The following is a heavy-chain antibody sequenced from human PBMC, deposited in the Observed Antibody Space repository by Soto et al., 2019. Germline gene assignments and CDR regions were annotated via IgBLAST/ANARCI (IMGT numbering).Heavy chain of an antibody. D-gene: IGHD1-1*01. CDR2: ISERGDTT. CDR1: GFSISTNA. Sequence: GGSLRLSCAASGFSISTNAMYWVRQAPGKGLEWVSGISERGDTTHYADSVKGRFTLSRDTSKNTLYLQLNTLRADDTAVYYCAKAKPGTTSFDYWGQGILVTVSS. V-gene: IGHV3-23*01. J-gene: IGHJ4*02. CDR3: AKAKPGTTSFDY.